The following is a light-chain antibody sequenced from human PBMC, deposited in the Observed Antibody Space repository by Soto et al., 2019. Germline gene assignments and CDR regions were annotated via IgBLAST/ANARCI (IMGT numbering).Light chain of an antibody. J-gene: IGLJ2*01. CDR3: QSYDSSLSVI. Sequence: QSVLTQPPSVSGAQGQRVTISCTGSCSNIGAGYDVHWYQQLPGTAPKLLIYGNSNRPSGVPDRFSGSKSGTSASLAITGLQAEDEADYYCQSYDSSLSVIFGGGTQLTVL. V-gene: IGLV1-40*01. CDR1: CSNIGAGYD. CDR2: GNS.